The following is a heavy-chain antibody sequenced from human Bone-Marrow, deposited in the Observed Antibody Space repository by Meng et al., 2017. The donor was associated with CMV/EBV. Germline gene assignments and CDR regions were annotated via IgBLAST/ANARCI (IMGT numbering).Heavy chain of an antibody. CDR2: IIPIFGTA. J-gene: IGHJ4*02. Sequence: LGWSGAELKKAGASVKVSCKASGGTFSSYAISWVRQAPGQGLEWMGGIIPIFGTANYAQKFQGRVTITADESTSTAYMELSSLRSEDTAVYYCARDNYDSSGFRPSTYFDYWGQGTLVTVSS. CDR1: GGTFSSYA. V-gene: IGHV1-69*13. D-gene: IGHD3-22*01. CDR3: ARDNYDSSGFRPSTYFDY.